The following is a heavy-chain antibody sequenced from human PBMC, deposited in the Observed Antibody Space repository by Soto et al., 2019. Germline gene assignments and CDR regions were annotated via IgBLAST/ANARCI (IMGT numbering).Heavy chain of an antibody. CDR2: ISSSSSTI. J-gene: IGHJ6*02. Sequence: WGSLRLSCAASGFTFSSYSINCVRHSPWKWLEWVSYISSSSSTIYYADSVKGRFTISRDNAKNSLYLQMNSLRDEDTAVYYCARDSGYYYDSSGYYSPYYYYGMDVWGQGTTVTVSS. CDR1: GFTFSSYS. D-gene: IGHD3-22*01. CDR3: ARDSGYYYDSSGYYSPYYYYGMDV. V-gene: IGHV3-48*02.